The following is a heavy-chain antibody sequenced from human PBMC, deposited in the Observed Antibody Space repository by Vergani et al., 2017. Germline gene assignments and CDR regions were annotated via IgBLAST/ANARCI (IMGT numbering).Heavy chain of an antibody. CDR3: ARGQNCSGGSCYSVLAGFDY. D-gene: IGHD2-15*01. Sequence: EVQLLESGGGLVQPGGSLRLSCAASGFTFSSYAMSWVRQAPGKGLEWVSAISGSGGSTYYADSVKGRFTISRDNAKNSLYLQMNSLRAEDTAVYYCARGQNCSGGSCYSVLAGFDYWGQGTLVTVSS. CDR1: GFTFSSYA. CDR2: ISGSGGST. V-gene: IGHV3-23*01. J-gene: IGHJ4*02.